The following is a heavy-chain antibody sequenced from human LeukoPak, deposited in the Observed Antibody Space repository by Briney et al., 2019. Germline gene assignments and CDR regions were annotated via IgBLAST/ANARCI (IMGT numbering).Heavy chain of an antibody. Sequence: QSGGFLRLSCAASGFKFDDYAMHWVRQAPGKGLEWVSGISWDSGSIGYSDSVRGRFTISRDNANNFLYLHMNNLRPEDTALYYCSKDLFRGFDGMDVWGQGTTVTVSS. V-gene: IGHV3-9*01. CDR3: SKDLFRGFDGMDV. D-gene: IGHD3-10*01. J-gene: IGHJ6*02. CDR1: GFKFDDYA. CDR2: ISWDSGSI.